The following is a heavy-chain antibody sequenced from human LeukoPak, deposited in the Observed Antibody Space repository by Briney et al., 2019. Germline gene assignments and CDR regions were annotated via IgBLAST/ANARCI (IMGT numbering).Heavy chain of an antibody. CDR2: INPNSGDT. CDR3: ARGVPPSYSSAWYVNY. V-gene: IGHV1-2*02. Sequence: ASVKVSCTASGYTSTGYYMHWVRQAPGQGLEWMGWINPNSGDTNYAQKFQGRVTMTRDTSISTAYMELSRLGSDDTAVYYCARGVPPSYSSAWYVNYWGQGALVTVSS. CDR1: GYTSTGYY. J-gene: IGHJ4*02. D-gene: IGHD6-19*01.